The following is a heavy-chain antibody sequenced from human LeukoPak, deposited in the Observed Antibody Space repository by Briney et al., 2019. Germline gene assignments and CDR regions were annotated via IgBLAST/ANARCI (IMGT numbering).Heavy chain of an antibody. J-gene: IGHJ4*02. CDR1: GFTFSSYA. Sequence: GRSLRLSCAASGFTFSSYAMHWVRQAPGKGLEWVAVISYDGSNKYYADSVKGRFTISRDNSKNTLYLQMNSLRAEDTAVYYCAKAEGYCSSTSCKTPFDYWGQGTLVTVSS. D-gene: IGHD2-2*01. CDR2: ISYDGSNK. V-gene: IGHV3-30-3*01. CDR3: AKAEGYCSSTSCKTPFDY.